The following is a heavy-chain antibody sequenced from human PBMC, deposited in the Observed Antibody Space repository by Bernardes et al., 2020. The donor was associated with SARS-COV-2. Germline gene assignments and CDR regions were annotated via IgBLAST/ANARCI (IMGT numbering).Heavy chain of an antibody. V-gene: IGHV3-11*01. D-gene: IGHD1-20*01. CDR1: GFTFSDYY. CDR2: ISSSGSTI. J-gene: IGHJ6*02. Sequence: GGSLRLSCAASGFTFSDYYMSWIRQAPGKGLEWVSYISSSGSTIYYADSVKGRFTISRDNAKNSLYLQMNSLRAEDTAVYYCARDYSKTPITGTVNYYYYGMDVWGQGTTVTVSS. CDR3: ARDYSKTPITGTVNYYYYGMDV.